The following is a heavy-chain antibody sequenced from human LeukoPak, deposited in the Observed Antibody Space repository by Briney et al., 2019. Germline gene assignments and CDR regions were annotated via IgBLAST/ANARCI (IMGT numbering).Heavy chain of an antibody. D-gene: IGHD3-10*01. J-gene: IGHJ6*03. CDR1: GFTFSSYS. CDR3: AGSGTRYYYYYMDV. Sequence: GGSLRLSCAASGFTFSSYSMNWVRQAPGKGLEWVSSISSSSYIYYADSVKGRFTISRDNAKNSLYLQMNSLRAEDTAVYYCAGSGTRYYYYYMDVWGKGTTVTVSS. CDR2: ISSSSYI. V-gene: IGHV3-21*01.